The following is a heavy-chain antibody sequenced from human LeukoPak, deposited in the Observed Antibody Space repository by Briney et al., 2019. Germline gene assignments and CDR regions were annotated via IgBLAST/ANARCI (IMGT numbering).Heavy chain of an antibody. CDR3: AKDPAVAGIVDY. CDR2: ISYDEANT. V-gene: IGHV3-30-3*01. CDR1: RFTFSNYA. J-gene: IGHJ4*02. Sequence: GGSLRLSCAASRFTFSNYAMHWDRQAPGKGLEWVAVISYDEANTYYADSVKGRFTVSRDNSKNTLYLQMNSLRAEDTAVYYCAKDPAVAGIVDYWGQGTLVTVSS. D-gene: IGHD6-19*01.